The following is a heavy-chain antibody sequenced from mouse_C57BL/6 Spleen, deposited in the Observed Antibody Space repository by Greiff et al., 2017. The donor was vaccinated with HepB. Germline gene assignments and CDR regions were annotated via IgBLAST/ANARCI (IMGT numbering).Heavy chain of an antibody. CDR2: INYDGSST. CDR3: ARDQSPNYYGSRGGLDY. J-gene: IGHJ2*01. V-gene: IGHV5-16*01. CDR1: GFTFSDYY. D-gene: IGHD1-1*01. Sequence: DVHLVESEGGLVQPGSSMKLSCTASGFTFSDYYMAWVRQVPEKGLEWVANINYDGSSTYYLDSLKSRFIISRDNAKNILYLQMSSLKSEDTATYYCARDQSPNYYGSRGGLDYWGQGTTLTVSS.